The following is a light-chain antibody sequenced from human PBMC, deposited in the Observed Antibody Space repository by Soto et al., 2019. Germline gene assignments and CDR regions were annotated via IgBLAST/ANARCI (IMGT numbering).Light chain of an antibody. Sequence: DIQMTQSPSSLSASVGDRVTITCRASQSIRSYLNWYQQKPGKAPKLLIYAASSLQSGVPSRFSGSGSGTDFTLTISSLQPEDCATYYCHQSYSTPLYTFGQGTKLEIK. CDR3: HQSYSTPLYT. J-gene: IGKJ2*01. CDR1: QSIRSY. V-gene: IGKV1-39*01. CDR2: AAS.